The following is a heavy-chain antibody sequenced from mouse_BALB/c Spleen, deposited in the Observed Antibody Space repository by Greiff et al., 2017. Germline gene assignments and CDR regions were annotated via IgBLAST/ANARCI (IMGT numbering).Heavy chain of an antibody. V-gene: IGHV5-9-4*01. J-gene: IGHJ3*01. CDR2: ISSGGSYT. D-gene: IGHD2-1*01. Sequence: EVMLVESGGGLVKPGGSLKLSCAASGFTFSSYAMSWVRQSPEKRLEWVAEISSGGSYTYYPDTVTGRFTISRDNAKNTLYLEMSSLRSEDTAMYYCAREDGKRPWFAYWGQGTLVTVSA. CDR1: GFTFSSYA. CDR3: AREDGKRPWFAY.